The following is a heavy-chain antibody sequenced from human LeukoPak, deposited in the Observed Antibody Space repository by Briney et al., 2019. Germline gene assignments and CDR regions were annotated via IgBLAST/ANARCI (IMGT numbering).Heavy chain of an antibody. CDR1: GFTFSNYG. CDR3: ARLYAGGWYYFDY. D-gene: IGHD6-19*01. Sequence: PGGSLRLSCAASGFTFSNYGMHWVRQAPGKGLEWVAVIWHDGSNENYADSVRGRFTISRDNSKDTLYLQMNSLRAEDTAVYYCARLYAGGWYYFDYWGQGTLVTVSS. V-gene: IGHV3-33*01. CDR2: IWHDGSNE. J-gene: IGHJ4*02.